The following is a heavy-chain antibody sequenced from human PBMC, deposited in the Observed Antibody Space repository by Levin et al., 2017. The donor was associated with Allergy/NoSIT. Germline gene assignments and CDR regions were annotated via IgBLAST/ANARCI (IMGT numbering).Heavy chain of an antibody. Sequence: GASVKVSCKGSGYSFTSYWIGWVRQMPGKGLEWMGIIYPGDSDTRYSPSFQGQVTIPADKSISTAYLQWSSLKASDTAMYYCARLLSSGYYYEGDYWGQGTLVTVSS. CDR1: GYSFTSYW. CDR3: ARLLSSGYYYEGDY. V-gene: IGHV5-51*01. D-gene: IGHD3-22*01. J-gene: IGHJ4*02. CDR2: IYPGDSDT.